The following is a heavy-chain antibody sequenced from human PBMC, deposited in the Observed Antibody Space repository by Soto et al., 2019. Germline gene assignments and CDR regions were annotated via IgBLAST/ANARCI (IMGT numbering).Heavy chain of an antibody. J-gene: IGHJ6*03. CDR3: ARLRGYDFWSGPNYYYYYMDV. V-gene: IGHV4-34*01. CDR1: GGSFSGYY. Sequence: SETLSLTCAVYGGSFSGYYWSWIRQPPGKGLEWIGEINHSGSTNYNPSLKSRVTISVDTSKNQFSLKLSSVTAADTAVYYCARLRGYDFWSGPNYYYYYMDVWGKGTTVTVSS. CDR2: INHSGST. D-gene: IGHD3-3*01.